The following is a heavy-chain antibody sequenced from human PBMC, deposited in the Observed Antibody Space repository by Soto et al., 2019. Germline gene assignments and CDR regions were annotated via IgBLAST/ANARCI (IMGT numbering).Heavy chain of an antibody. J-gene: IGHJ4*02. D-gene: IGHD5-12*01. CDR2: IYYSGST. CDR3: PRMLGATIFDY. CDR1: GGSISSSGYY. Sequence: QVQLQESGPGLVKPSQTLSLTCTVSGGSISSSGYYWNWIRQHPGKGLEWIGYIYYSGSTYYNPPLKIRVTISVDTAKNQFSLKLSSVTAADTAVYYCPRMLGATIFDYWGQGTLVTVSS. V-gene: IGHV4-31*03.